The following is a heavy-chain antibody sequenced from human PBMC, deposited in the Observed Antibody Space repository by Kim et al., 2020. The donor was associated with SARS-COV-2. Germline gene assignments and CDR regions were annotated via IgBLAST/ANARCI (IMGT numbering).Heavy chain of an antibody. CDR3: APSPSVSGTKDY. V-gene: IGHV1-2*02. Sequence: ASVKVSCKASGYTFMDYYMHWVRQAPGQGLEWMGWINPNSGDTNYAQEFQGRVTMTRDTSISTAYMELSSLMSDDTAVYFCAPSPSVSGTKDYWGQGSLV. D-gene: IGHD1-26*01. CDR1: GYTFMDYY. CDR2: INPNSGDT. J-gene: IGHJ4*02.